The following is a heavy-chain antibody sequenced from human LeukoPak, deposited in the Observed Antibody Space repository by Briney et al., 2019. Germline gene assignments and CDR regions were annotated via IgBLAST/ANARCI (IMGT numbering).Heavy chain of an antibody. J-gene: IGHJ4*02. Sequence: PGGSLRLSCAASGFTLSSYAMSWVRQAPGKGLEWVSAISGSGGSTYYADSVKGRFTISRDNSKNTLYLQMNSLRAEDTAVYYCASQRGYSGYDTSYWGQGTLVTVSS. CDR1: GFTLSSYA. D-gene: IGHD5-12*01. CDR2: ISGSGGST. CDR3: ASQRGYSGYDTSY. V-gene: IGHV3-23*01.